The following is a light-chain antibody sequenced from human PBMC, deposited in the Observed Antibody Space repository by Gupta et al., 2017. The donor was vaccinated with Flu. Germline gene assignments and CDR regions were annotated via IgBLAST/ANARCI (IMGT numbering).Light chain of an antibody. CDR3: QQSYSTLRFT. CDR2: AAS. V-gene: IGKV1-39*01. J-gene: IGKJ3*01. Sequence: DIQMTHSPSSLSASVGDRVTITCRASQCISSYLNWYQQKPGKAPKLLIYAASSLQSGVPSRFSGSGSGTDFTLTISSLQPEDFAAYYCQQSYSTLRFTFGPGTKVDIK. CDR1: QCISSY.